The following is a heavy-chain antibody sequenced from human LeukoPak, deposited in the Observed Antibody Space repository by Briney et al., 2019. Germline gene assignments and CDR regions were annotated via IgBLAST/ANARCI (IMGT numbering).Heavy chain of an antibody. Sequence: GGSLRLSCAASGFTFSSYAMSWVRQAPGKGLEWVAVISYDGSNKYYADSVKGRFTISRDNSKNTLYLQMNSLRAADTAVYYCAKTRGYFDWLSPPGYWGQGTLVTVSS. J-gene: IGHJ4*02. V-gene: IGHV3-30*18. CDR2: ISYDGSNK. CDR1: GFTFSSYA. D-gene: IGHD3-9*01. CDR3: AKTRGYFDWLSPPGY.